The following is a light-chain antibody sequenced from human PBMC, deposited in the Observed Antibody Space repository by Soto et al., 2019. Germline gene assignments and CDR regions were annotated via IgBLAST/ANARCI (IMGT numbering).Light chain of an antibody. V-gene: IGLV2-14*01. Sequence: QYVLTQPASVSGSPGQSIAISCTGTRSDVGGYNSVSWYQQYPGKAPKLMIHDVSNRPSGVSNRFSGSKSGNTASLTISGLQAEDEADYYCSSFTTSTSYVFGSGTKVTVL. CDR2: DVS. CDR1: RSDVGGYNS. CDR3: SSFTTSTSYV. J-gene: IGLJ1*01.